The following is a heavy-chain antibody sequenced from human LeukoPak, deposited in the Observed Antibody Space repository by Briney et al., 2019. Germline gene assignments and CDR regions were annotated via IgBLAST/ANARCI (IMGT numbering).Heavy chain of an antibody. CDR2: IYPDDSDT. Sequence: GESLKISCKGSGYTLSSYWIGWVRQMPGKGLEWMGIIYPDDSDTRYSPSFQGQVTISADKSISTAYLQWSSLKASDTAMYYCARLAYCSNDVCYSNYYYSMDVWGKGTTVTVSS. V-gene: IGHV5-51*01. J-gene: IGHJ6*03. CDR3: ARLAYCSNDVCYSNYYYSMDV. D-gene: IGHD2-8*01. CDR1: GYTLSSYW.